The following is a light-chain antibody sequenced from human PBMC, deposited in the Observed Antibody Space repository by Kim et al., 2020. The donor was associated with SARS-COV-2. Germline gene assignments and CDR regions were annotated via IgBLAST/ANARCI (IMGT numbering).Light chain of an antibody. CDR1: SRDVGRYNL. V-gene: IGLV2-23*02. CDR2: EVS. J-gene: IGLJ2*01. CDR3: CSYAGSSTYVV. Sequence: QSITISCNGTSRDVGRYNLVSWYQQHPGKAPKLMIYEVSKRPSGVSNRFSGSKSGNTASMTISGLQAEDEADYYCCSYAGSSTYVVFGGGTQLTVL.